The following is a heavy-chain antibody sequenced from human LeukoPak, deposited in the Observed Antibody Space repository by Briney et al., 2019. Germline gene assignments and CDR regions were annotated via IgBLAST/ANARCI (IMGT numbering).Heavy chain of an antibody. CDR3: TRGVGRDSWYFDY. V-gene: IGHV3-30*04. CDR1: GFTLITYP. D-gene: IGHD6-13*01. J-gene: IGHJ4*02. Sequence: GGSLSLSCAASGFTLITYPMHWARQAPGKGLEGVTGISYDGKNKYDADALQGRVSISRDNYKNTLYLQMLSLRPEDTAVCYCTRGVGRDSWYFDYWGQGTLVTVSS. CDR2: ISYDGKNK.